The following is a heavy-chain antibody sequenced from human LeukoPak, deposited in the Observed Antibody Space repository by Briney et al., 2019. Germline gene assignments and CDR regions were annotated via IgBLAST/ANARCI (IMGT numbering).Heavy chain of an antibody. CDR2: ISWNSGSI. J-gene: IGHJ6*02. D-gene: IGHD6-19*01. Sequence: GGSLRLSCAASGFTFDDYAMHWVRQAPGKGLEWVSGISWNSGSIGYADSVKGRFTISRDNAKNSLYLQMNSLRAEDTALYYCAKDIGSSGNYYGMDVWGQGTTVTVSS. CDR1: GFTFDDYA. V-gene: IGHV3-9*01. CDR3: AKDIGSSGNYYGMDV.